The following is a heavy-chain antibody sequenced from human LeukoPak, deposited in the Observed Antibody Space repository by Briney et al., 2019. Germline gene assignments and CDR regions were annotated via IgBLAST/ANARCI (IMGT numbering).Heavy chain of an antibody. Sequence: PSETPSLTCTVSGGSISSYYWSWIRQPPGKGLEWIGYIYYSGSTNYNPSLKSRVTISVDTSKNQFSLKLSSVTAADTAVYYCARDRYYYGSGSYSYFDYWGQGTLVTVSS. CDR2: IYYSGST. D-gene: IGHD3-10*01. J-gene: IGHJ4*02. V-gene: IGHV4-59*01. CDR3: ARDRYYYGSGSYSYFDY. CDR1: GGSISSYY.